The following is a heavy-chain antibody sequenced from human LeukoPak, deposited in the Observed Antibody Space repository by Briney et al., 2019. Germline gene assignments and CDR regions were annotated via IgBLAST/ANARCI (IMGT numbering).Heavy chain of an antibody. Sequence: GGSLRLSCAASGFTFSTYAMSWVRQAPGKGLEGLSYISGSGGSTYYADSVKGRFTISRDNSKNTLYMQLNSLRAEDTALYYCAKRVGSYYFDSWGRGTLVTVSS. V-gene: IGHV3-23*01. CDR1: GFTFSTYA. CDR3: AKRVGSYYFDS. D-gene: IGHD3-10*01. CDR2: ISGSGGST. J-gene: IGHJ4*02.